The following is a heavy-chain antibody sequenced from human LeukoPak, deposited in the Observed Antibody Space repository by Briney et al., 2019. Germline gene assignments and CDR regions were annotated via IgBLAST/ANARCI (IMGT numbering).Heavy chain of an antibody. V-gene: IGHV4-39*07. CDR2: IYYSGST. Sequence: TPSETLSLTCTVSGGSISSSSYYWGWIRRPPGKGLEWIGSIYYSGSTYYNPSLKSRVTISVDTSKNQFSLKLSSVTAADTAVYYCASGYYYDSSGFYPIDYWGQGTLVTVSS. CDR3: ASGYYYDSSGFYPIDY. J-gene: IGHJ4*02. CDR1: GGSISSSSYY. D-gene: IGHD3-22*01.